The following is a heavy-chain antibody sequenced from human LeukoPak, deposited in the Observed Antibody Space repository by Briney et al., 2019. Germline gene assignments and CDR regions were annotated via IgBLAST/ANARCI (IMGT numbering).Heavy chain of an antibody. J-gene: IGHJ3*02. V-gene: IGHV3-23*01. CDR3: ANGPPFGVVTAAGAFDI. CDR1: GFTFSSYA. D-gene: IGHD2-2*01. CDR2: MCGSGGST. Sequence: PGGSLRLSCAASGFTFSSYAMSWVRQAPGKGLEWVSAMCGSGGSTYYADSVKCRFTISRDNSKNTLYLQMNSLRAEDTAVYYCANGPPFGVVTAAGAFDIWGQGTMVTVSS.